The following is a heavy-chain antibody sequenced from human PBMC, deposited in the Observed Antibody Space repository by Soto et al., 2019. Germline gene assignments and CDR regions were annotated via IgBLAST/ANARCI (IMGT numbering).Heavy chain of an antibody. V-gene: IGHV1-18*01. CDR2: ISAYNGNT. CDR1: CYTFTSYG. Sequence: ASVKVSCKASCYTFTSYGISWVRQAHGQGLEGMGWISAYNGNTNYAQKLQGRVTMTTDTSTSTADMELRSLRSDDTAVYYCARDGGREQLDPPYFAGGQGTLVTVSS. J-gene: IGHJ4*02. D-gene: IGHD6-13*01. CDR3: ARDGGREQLDPPYFA.